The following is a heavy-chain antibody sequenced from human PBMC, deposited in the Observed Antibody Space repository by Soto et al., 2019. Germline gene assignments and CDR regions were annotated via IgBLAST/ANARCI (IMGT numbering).Heavy chain of an antibody. CDR1: GGTFSSYA. V-gene: IGHV1-69*13. D-gene: IGHD2-21*02. CDR3: ASHYCGGDCYFPYYFDY. Sequence: GASVKVSCKASGGTFSSYAISWVRQAPGQGLEWMGGIIPIFGTANYAQKFQGRVTITADESTSTAYMELSSLRSEDTAVYYCASHYCGGDCYFPYYFDYWGQGTLVTAPQ. J-gene: IGHJ4*02. CDR2: IIPIFGTA.